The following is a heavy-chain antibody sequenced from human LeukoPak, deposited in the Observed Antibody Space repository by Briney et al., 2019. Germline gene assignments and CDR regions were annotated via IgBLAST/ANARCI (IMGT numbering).Heavy chain of an antibody. D-gene: IGHD2/OR15-2a*01. Sequence: PGGSLRLSCAASGFTFDDYAMHWVRQAPGKGLEWVSFISGDGGSTFYADSVKGRFTISRDNSKNPVYMQMNSLRTEDTALYYCAKDKDTTGWDNWGQGTPVTVSS. V-gene: IGHV3-43*02. CDR2: ISGDGGST. CDR1: GFTFDDYA. CDR3: AKDKDTTGWDN. J-gene: IGHJ4*02.